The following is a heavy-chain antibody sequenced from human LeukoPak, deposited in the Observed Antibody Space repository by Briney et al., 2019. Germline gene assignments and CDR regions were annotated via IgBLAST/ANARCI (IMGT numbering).Heavy chain of an antibody. J-gene: IGHJ5*02. Sequence: SETLSLTCAVYGGSFSGYYWSWIRQPPGKGLEWIGEINHSGSTTYNPSLKSRVTISVDTSKNQFSLKLSSVNAADTAVYYCARRGNYYGSGSYRNWFDPWGQGTPVTVSS. CDR1: GGSFSGYY. CDR2: INHSGST. V-gene: IGHV4-34*01. D-gene: IGHD3-10*01. CDR3: ARRGNYYGSGSYRNWFDP.